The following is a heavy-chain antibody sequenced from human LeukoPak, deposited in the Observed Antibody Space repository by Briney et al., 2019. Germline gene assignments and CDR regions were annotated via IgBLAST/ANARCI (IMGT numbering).Heavy chain of an antibody. Sequence: ASVKVSCKASGYTFTGYYMHWVRQAPGQGLEWMGMINPSGGSTSYAQKFQGRVTMTRDTSTSTVCMELSSLRSEDTAVYYCARGTDSATPGGYWGQGTLVTVSS. CDR3: ARGTDSATPGGY. V-gene: IGHV1-46*01. J-gene: IGHJ4*02. D-gene: IGHD2-15*01. CDR2: INPSGGST. CDR1: GYTFTGYY.